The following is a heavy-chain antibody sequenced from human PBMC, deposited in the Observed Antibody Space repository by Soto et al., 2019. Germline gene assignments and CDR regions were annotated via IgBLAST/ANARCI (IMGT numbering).Heavy chain of an antibody. CDR2: ISYAGSNK. CDR1: GFTFSSYA. Sequence: QVQLVESGGGVVQPGWSLRLSCAASGFTFSSYAMHWVRQAPGKGLEWVAVISYAGSNKYYADSVKGRFTISRDNSKNTLYLQMNSLRAEDTAVYYCARAYEGDYFDYWGQGTLVTVSS. V-gene: IGHV3-30-3*01. D-gene: IGHD3-16*01. CDR3: ARAYEGDYFDY. J-gene: IGHJ4*02.